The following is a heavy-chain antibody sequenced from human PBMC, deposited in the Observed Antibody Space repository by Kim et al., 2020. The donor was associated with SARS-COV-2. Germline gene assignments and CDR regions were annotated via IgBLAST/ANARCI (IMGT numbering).Heavy chain of an antibody. D-gene: IGHD4-17*01. V-gene: IGHV3-48*03. CDR3: ARDQGVTTWFEFHDAFDI. CDR2: ISSSGSTI. J-gene: IGHJ3*02. Sequence: GGSLRLSCAASGFTFSSYEMNWVRQAPGKGLEWVSYISSSGSTIYYADSVKGRFTISRDNAKNSLYLQMNSLRAEDTAVYYCARDQGVTTWFEFHDAFDIWGQGTMVTVSS. CDR1: GFTFSSYE.